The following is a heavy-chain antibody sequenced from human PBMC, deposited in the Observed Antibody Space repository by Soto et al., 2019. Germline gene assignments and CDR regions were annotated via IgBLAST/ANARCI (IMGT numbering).Heavy chain of an antibody. CDR1: GFTLSDHY. J-gene: IGHJ4*02. CDR3: VKSGDNYNLLDY. D-gene: IGHD1-1*01. Sequence: PGGSLRLSCAASGFTLSDHYMSWISQAPGKGLEWIGYSSNSGSFTRYADSVKGRFSISRDNAKSSLYLQISSLRGDDTATYYCVKSGDNYNLLDYWGQGTPVTVPQ. CDR2: SSNSGSFT. V-gene: IGHV3-11*06.